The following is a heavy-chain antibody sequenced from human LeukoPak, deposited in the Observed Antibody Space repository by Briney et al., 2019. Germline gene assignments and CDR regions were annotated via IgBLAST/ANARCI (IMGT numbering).Heavy chain of an antibody. CDR3: ASNDYSSIRRFDP. CDR1: GYTFTNYA. CDR2: INTNTGNP. V-gene: IGHV7-4-1*02. Sequence: ASVKVFCKASGYTFTNYAMNWVRQAPGQGLEWMGWINTNTGNPTYAQGFTGRFVFSLDTSVSTAYLQISSLKAEDTAVYYCASNDYSSIRRFDPWGQGTLVTVSS. J-gene: IGHJ5*02. D-gene: IGHD4-11*01.